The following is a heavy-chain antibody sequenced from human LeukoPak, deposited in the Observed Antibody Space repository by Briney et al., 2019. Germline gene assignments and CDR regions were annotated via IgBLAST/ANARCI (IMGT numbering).Heavy chain of an antibody. CDR1: GFTFSSYG. Sequence: GGSLRLSCAASGFTFSSYGMHWVRQAPGKGLEWVAFIRYDGSNKYYADSVKGRFTISRDNSKNTLYLQMNSLRAEDTAVYYCATTYWCGGDCYYFDYWGQGTLVTVSS. CDR3: ATTYWCGGDCYYFDY. D-gene: IGHD2-21*02. CDR2: IRYDGSNK. V-gene: IGHV3-30*02. J-gene: IGHJ4*02.